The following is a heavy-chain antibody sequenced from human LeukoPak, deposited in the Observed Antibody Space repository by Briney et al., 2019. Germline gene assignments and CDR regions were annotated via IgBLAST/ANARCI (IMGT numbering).Heavy chain of an antibody. CDR3: ARALSSSWPIDAFDI. Sequence: PSETLSLTCTVSGGSISGYYWSWIRQPAGKGLEWIGRIYTSGSPTYNPSLKSRVTMSVDTSRNQLSLKLSSVTAADTAVYYCARALSSSWPIDAFDIWGQGTMVTVSS. V-gene: IGHV4-4*07. CDR1: GGSISGYY. D-gene: IGHD6-13*01. CDR2: IYTSGSP. J-gene: IGHJ3*02.